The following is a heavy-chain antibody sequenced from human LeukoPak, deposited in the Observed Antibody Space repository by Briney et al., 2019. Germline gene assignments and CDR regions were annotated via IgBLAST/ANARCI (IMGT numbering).Heavy chain of an antibody. D-gene: IGHD3-22*01. CDR3: AREGLYYYDSSGYYLV. J-gene: IGHJ4*02. V-gene: IGHV3-30-3*01. CDR2: ISSDGSDK. Sequence: PGGSLRLSCAASGFTFSYYAMHWVRQAPGKGLEWVAFISSDGSDKYYADSMKGRFTISRDNSKNTLYLQMNSLRAEDTAVYYCAREGLYYYDSSGYYLVWGQGTLVTVSS. CDR1: GFTFSYYA.